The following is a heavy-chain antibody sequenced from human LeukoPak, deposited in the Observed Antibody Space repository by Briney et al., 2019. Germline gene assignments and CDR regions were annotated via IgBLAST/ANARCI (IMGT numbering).Heavy chain of an antibody. CDR2: ISGGGGST. J-gene: IGHJ4*02. CDR1: GFTFSSYA. D-gene: IGHD3-22*01. Sequence: GGSLRLSSAASGFTFSSYAMSWVRQAPGKGLEWVSTISGGGGSTYYSDSVKGRFTISRDNSKNTLYLQMNSLRAEDTAIYYCAKENWGYNWKYDSSGSGINYWGQGTLVTFSS. CDR3: AKENWGYNWKYDSSGSGINY. V-gene: IGHV3-23*01.